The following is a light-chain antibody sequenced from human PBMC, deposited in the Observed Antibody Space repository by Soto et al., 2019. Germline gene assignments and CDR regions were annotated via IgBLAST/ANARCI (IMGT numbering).Light chain of an antibody. J-gene: IGLJ3*02. CDR2: EVS. CDR3: TSFTSSTNWV. V-gene: IGLV2-14*03. Sequence: QSGLSEPASVPWSPGQSITISCTGTSSDVGGYNYVSWFQQHPGKAPKLKIYEVSNRPSGVSNRFSGSKSGYTASLTISELQAEEEADYYCTSFTSSTNWVFGGGTKVTVL. CDR1: SSDVGGYNY.